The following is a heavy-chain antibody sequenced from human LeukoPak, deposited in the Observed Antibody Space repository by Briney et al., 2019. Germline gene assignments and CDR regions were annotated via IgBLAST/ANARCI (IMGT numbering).Heavy chain of an antibody. CDR2: ISSNGGST. V-gene: IGHV3-64D*09. CDR1: GFTFSSYA. D-gene: IGHD3-3*01. CDR3: VKDKVSYDCGIGYYRSERDY. J-gene: IGHJ4*02. Sequence: GGSLRLSCSASGFTFSSYAMHWVRQAPGKGLECVSAISSNGGSTYYADSVKGRFTISRDNSKNTLYLQMNSLRAEDTAVYYCVKDKVSYDCGIGYYRSERDYWGQGTLVTVSS.